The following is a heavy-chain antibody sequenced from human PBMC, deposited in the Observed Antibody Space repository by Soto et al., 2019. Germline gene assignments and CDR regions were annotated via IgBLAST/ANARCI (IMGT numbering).Heavy chain of an antibody. CDR1: GGSISSGGYY. CDR3: ARAGLCRSWAFDY. V-gene: IGHV4-31*03. CDR2: IYYSGNT. J-gene: IGHJ4*02. D-gene: IGHD3-10*01. Sequence: VQLQESGPGLVKPSQTLSLTCSVSGGSISSGGYYWNWIRQHPGKGLEWIGYIYYSGNTYYNPSLTSRVTMSVDTSKILFSLKLRSVTAANTAVYYCARAGLCRSWAFDYWGQGTRVTVSS.